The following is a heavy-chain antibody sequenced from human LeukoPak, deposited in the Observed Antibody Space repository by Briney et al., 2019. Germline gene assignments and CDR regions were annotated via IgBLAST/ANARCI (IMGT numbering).Heavy chain of an antibody. CDR2: IRSKAYGGTT. D-gene: IGHD1-26*01. CDR3: TRDPRGSYGPDAFDI. J-gene: IGHJ3*02. CDR1: GFTFGDYA. Sequence: GGSLRLSCTASGFTFGDYAMSWVRQAPGKGLEWVGFIRSKAYGGTTEYAAPVKGRFTISRDDSKSFAYLQMNSLKTEDTAVYYCTRDPRGSYGPDAFDIWGQGTMVTVSS. V-gene: IGHV3-49*04.